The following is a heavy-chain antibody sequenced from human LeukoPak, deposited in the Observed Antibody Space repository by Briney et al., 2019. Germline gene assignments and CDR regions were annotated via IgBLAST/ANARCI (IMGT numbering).Heavy chain of an antibody. J-gene: IGHJ4*02. CDR1: GFSFSSYW. D-gene: IGHD3-22*01. V-gene: IGHV3-7*01. CDR2: IKPDGSDK. Sequence: GGSLRLSCAASGFSFSSYWMSWVRQAPGKGLEWVANIKPDGSDKYYVDSVKGRSTTSRDNAKNSPYLQMNSLRAEDTAVYYCARLGDSSGYYDFWGQGALVTVSS. CDR3: ARLGDSSGYYDF.